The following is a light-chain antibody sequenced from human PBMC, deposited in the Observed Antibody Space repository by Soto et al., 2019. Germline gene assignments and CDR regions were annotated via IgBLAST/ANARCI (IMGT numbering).Light chain of an antibody. CDR1: QTVNYN. CDR3: QQYNNWPRT. Sequence: EIVMTQSPATLSVSPGERATLSCRASQTVNYNLAWYQQKPGQAPRLLIYGASTRATGIPARFSGSGSGTEFTLTISSLQPEDVAIYYCQQYNNWPRTFGQGTKVEIK. V-gene: IGKV3-15*01. CDR2: GAS. J-gene: IGKJ1*01.